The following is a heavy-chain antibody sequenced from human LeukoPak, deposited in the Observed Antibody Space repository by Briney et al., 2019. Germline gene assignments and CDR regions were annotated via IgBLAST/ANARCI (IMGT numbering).Heavy chain of an antibody. D-gene: IGHD3-10*01. Sequence: GASVKVSCKASGYTLTDYCMHWVRQAPGQGLEWMGRLIPSSGGTTYAQKFQGRVTMTRDTSISTAYMELSRLRFDDTAVYYCLVDGSGTYTGLDHWGQGTLVAVSS. CDR1: GYTLTDYC. J-gene: IGHJ4*02. V-gene: IGHV1-2*06. CDR3: LVDGSGTYTGLDH. CDR2: LIPSSGGT.